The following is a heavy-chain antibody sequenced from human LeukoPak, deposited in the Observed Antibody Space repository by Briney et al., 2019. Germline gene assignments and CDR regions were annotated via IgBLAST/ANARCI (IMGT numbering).Heavy chain of an antibody. D-gene: IGHD1-26*01. CDR2: IYYSGST. CDR1: GGSITGYY. V-gene: IGHV4-59*08. CDR3: ARRYYIDWYFDL. J-gene: IGHJ2*01. Sequence: SETLSLTCTVSGGSITGYYWSWIRQPPGKGLEYIGYIYYSGSTNYNPALKSRVTISVDTSKSQVPLKLSSVTAADTAVYYCARRYYIDWYFDLWGRGTLVTVSS.